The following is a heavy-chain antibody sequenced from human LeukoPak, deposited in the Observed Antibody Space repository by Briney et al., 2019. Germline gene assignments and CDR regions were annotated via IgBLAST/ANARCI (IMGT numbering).Heavy chain of an antibody. J-gene: IGHJ6*03. CDR3: ARSKVETGRYFEYYMDV. CDR2: IYSDGSA. V-gene: IGHV3-53*01. D-gene: IGHD4-23*01. CDR1: GFTVSGYY. Sequence: PGGSLRLSCAASGFTVSGYYMNWVRQAPGKGLEWVSVIYSDGSAYYADSVKGRFTISRDNSKNTLHLQMNSLRAEDTAVYYCARSKVETGRYFEYYMDVWGKGTTVTVSS.